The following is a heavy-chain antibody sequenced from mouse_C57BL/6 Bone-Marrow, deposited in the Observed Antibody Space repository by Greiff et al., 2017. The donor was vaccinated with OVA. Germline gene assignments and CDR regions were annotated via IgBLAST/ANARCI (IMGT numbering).Heavy chain of an antibody. CDR3: AREAMDY. CDR1: GYAFTNYL. J-gene: IGHJ4*01. V-gene: IGHV1-54*01. Sequence: VQLVESGAELVRPGTSVKVSCKASGYAFTNYLIEWVKQRPGQGLEWIGVINPGSGGTNYNEKFKGKATLTADKSSSTAYMQLSSLTSEDSAVNCWAREAMDYWGQGTSVTVSS. CDR2: INPGSGGT.